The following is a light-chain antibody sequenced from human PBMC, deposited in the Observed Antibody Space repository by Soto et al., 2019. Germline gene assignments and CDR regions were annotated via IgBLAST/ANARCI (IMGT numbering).Light chain of an antibody. CDR1: QVIGSRY. CDR2: GAS. Sequence: DTVLTQSPGTLSLSPGERATLSCRASQVIGSRYLAWYHQKSGQAPRLLIYGASNRATGIPARFSGSGSGTDFTLTISSLEPEDFAVYYCQQRSNWPWTFGQGTKVDIK. CDR3: QQRSNWPWT. J-gene: IGKJ1*01. V-gene: IGKV3-11*01.